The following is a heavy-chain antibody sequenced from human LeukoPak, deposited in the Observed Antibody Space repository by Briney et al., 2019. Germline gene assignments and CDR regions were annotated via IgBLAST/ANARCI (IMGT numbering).Heavy chain of an antibody. CDR1: GGSISSGGYS. J-gene: IGHJ4*02. CDR3: ARERGIDY. Sequence: ETLSLTCAVSGGSISSGGYSWSWVRQAPGKGLEWVSVIYSGGNTYYADSVKGRFTISRDNAKNSLYLQMNSLRAEDTAVYYCARERGIDYWGQGTLVTVSS. V-gene: IGHV3-53*01. CDR2: IYSGGNT. D-gene: IGHD3-16*01.